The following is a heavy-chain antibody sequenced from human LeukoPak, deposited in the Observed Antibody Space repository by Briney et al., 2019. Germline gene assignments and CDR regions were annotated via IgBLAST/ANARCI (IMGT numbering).Heavy chain of an antibody. J-gene: IGHJ4*02. D-gene: IGHD3-3*01. CDR1: GVSINNTLFY. CDR3: ARDPEGHGYYFDC. CDR2: IYYSGST. Sequence: SETLSLTCTVSGVSINNTLFYWACIRQPPGKGLEWIGYIYYSGSTNYNPSLKSRVTISVDPSKNQFSLKLSSVTAADPAVYYCARDPEGHGYYFDCWGQGALVTVSS. V-gene: IGHV4-61*05.